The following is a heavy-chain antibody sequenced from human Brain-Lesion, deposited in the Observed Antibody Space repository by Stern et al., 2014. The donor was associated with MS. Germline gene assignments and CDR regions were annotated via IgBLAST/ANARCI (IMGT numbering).Heavy chain of an antibody. V-gene: IGHV4-39*01. J-gene: IGHJ5*02. CDR3: AGEEDIRYCSGGSCTGNWFDP. CDR1: GGSVSSTSYA. CDR2: IYYSGNT. D-gene: IGHD2-15*01. Sequence: QVQLQESGPGLVKPSETLSLTCTVAGGSVSSTSYAWAWIRQPPGKGLEWIGTIYYSGNTYYSLSLKSHLTISLDTSKNRFSLQLRSVTAADTAVYYCAGEEDIRYCSGGSCTGNWFDPWGQGTLVTVSS.